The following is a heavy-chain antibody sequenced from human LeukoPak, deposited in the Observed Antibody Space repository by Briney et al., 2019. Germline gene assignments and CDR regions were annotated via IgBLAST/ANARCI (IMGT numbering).Heavy chain of an antibody. CDR2: ISWNSGTI. CDR1: GFTFDDYA. D-gene: IGHD6-6*01. CDR3: AKDMRAARTFFDY. J-gene: IGHJ4*02. Sequence: SLRLSCAASGFTFDDYAMHWVRKAPGKGLEWVSGISWNSGTIGYADSVKGRFTISRDNAKNSLYLQMNSLRDEDTALYYCAKDMRAARTFFDYWGQGTLVTVSS. V-gene: IGHV3-9*01.